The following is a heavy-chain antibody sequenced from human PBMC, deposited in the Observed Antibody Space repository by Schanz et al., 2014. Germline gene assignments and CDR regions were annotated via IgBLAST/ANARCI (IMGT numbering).Heavy chain of an antibody. D-gene: IGHD2-15*01. V-gene: IGHV3-23*04. CDR3: AKTPREYCNYDNCPNWFDS. J-gene: IGHJ5*01. CDR2: ISASGGTT. CDR1: GFTFSAYA. Sequence: EVELVESGGGLVQPGGSLRLSCAASGFTFSAYAMTWVRQIPGKGLEWDSAISASGGTTYYADSVKGRFTISRDNSKNTLYLQMNSLRAEDTAVYYCAKTPREYCNYDNCPNWFDSWGQGTLVTASS.